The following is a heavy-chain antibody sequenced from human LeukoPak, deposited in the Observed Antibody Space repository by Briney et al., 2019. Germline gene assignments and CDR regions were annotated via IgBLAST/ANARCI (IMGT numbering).Heavy chain of an antibody. CDR2: IIPIFGTA. J-gene: IGHJ4*02. CDR3: ARGATMVRGVRYFDY. D-gene: IGHD3-10*01. CDR1: GGTFSSYA. Sequence: ASVKVSCKASGGTFSSYAISWVRQAPGQGLGWMGGIIPIFGTANYAQKFQGRVTITADESTGTAYMELSSLRSEDTAVYYCARGATMVRGVRYFDYWGQGTLVTVSS. V-gene: IGHV1-69*13.